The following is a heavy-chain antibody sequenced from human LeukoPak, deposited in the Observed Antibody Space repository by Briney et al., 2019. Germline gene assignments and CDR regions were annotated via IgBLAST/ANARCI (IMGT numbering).Heavy chain of an antibody. V-gene: IGHV4-59*08. D-gene: IGHD5-12*01. CDR2: ISYSGNT. J-gene: IGHJ2*01. CDR1: GVSISSYF. CDR3: ARKSSRGGFNGYDYWYFDL. Sequence: SETLSLTCTVSGVSISSYFWSWLRQPPGKRLEWIGYISYSGNTDYNPSLKSRVTLSVDTSKNRLSLKLSSVTAADTAMYYCARKSSRGGFNGYDYWYFDLWGRGTLVTVSS.